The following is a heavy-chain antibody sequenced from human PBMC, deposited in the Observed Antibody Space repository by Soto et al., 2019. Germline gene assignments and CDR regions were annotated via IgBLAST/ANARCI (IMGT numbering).Heavy chain of an antibody. V-gene: IGHV3-49*03. CDR2: IRSKAYGGTT. CDR1: GFTFGDYA. D-gene: IGHD6-19*01. CDR3: TRDQWLAPFRYYYYGMDV. Sequence: GGSLRLSCTASGFTFGDYAMSWFRQAPGKGLEWVGFIRSKAYGGTTEYAASVKSRFTISRDDSKNIAYLQMNSLKTEDTAVYYCTRDQWLAPFRYYYYGMDVWGQGT. J-gene: IGHJ6*02.